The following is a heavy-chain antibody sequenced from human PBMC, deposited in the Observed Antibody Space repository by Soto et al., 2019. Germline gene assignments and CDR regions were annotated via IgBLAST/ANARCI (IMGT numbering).Heavy chain of an antibody. CDR3: ARLGRASMVRARTNYYYYYMDV. V-gene: IGHV4-34*01. CDR2: INHSGST. D-gene: IGHD3-10*01. CDR1: GGSFSGYY. Sequence: PSETLSLTCAVYGGSFSGYYWSWIRQPPGKGLEWIGEINHSGSTNYNPSLKSRVTISVDTSKNQFSLKLSSVTAADTAVYYCARLGRASMVRARTNYYYYYMDVWGKGTTVTAP. J-gene: IGHJ6*03.